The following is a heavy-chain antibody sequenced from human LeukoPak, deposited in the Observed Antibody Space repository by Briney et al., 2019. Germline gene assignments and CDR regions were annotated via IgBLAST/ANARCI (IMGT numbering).Heavy chain of an antibody. CDR2: IYYSGST. D-gene: IGHD1/OR15-1a*01. CDR1: GGSISSSSYY. J-gene: IGHJ4*02. Sequence: SETLSLTCTVSGGSISSSSYYWGWIRQPPGKGLEWIGSIYYSGSTYYNPSLKSRVTISVDTSKNQFSLKLSSVTAADTAVYYCARPQGGNNWGQGTLVTVSS. V-gene: IGHV4-39*07. CDR3: ARPQGGNN.